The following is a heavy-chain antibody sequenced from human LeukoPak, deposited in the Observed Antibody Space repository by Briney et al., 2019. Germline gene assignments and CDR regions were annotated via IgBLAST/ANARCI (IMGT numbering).Heavy chain of an antibody. D-gene: IGHD3-10*01. Sequence: GGSLRLSCAASGFTFSSYAMRWVRPVPGKGPELGSAIGSGGSSHYAGAVKGRFTISRDNSKNTLYLQMNSLRAEDTAIYYCAKYFYGSGSEYAMDVWGQGTTVTVSS. CDR1: GFTFSSYA. V-gene: IGHV3-23*01. CDR2: IGSGGSS. CDR3: AKYFYGSGSEYAMDV. J-gene: IGHJ6*02.